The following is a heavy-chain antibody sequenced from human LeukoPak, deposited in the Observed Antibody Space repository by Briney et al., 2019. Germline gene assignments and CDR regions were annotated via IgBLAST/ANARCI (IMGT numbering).Heavy chain of an antibody. V-gene: IGHV3-23*01. J-gene: IGHJ4*02. CDR2: ISGSGGST. D-gene: IGHD2-15*01. CDR3: AKETYYCSGGSCYSGYFDS. Sequence: PGGSLRLSCAASGFTFSSYAMSWVRQAPGKGLEWVSAISGSGGSTYYADSVKGRFTISRDNSKNTLYLQMNSLRAEDTAVYYCAKETYYCSGGSCYSGYFDSWGQGTLVTVSS. CDR1: GFTFSSYA.